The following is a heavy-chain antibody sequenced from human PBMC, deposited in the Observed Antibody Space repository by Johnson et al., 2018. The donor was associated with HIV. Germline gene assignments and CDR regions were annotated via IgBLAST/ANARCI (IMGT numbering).Heavy chain of an antibody. CDR3: SRTTVTALFDI. J-gene: IGHJ3*02. CDR1: GFTFSDYY. Sequence: QVQLVESGGGLVKPGGSLRLSCAASGFTFSDYYMTWIRQAPGKGLEWLSFISSSGDIIRYADSVKGRFTISRDNAKNSLILQMNSLRDEDTAVYYCSRTTVTALFDILGQGTLVPVSS. V-gene: IGHV3-11*04. CDR2: ISSSGDII. D-gene: IGHD2-21*02.